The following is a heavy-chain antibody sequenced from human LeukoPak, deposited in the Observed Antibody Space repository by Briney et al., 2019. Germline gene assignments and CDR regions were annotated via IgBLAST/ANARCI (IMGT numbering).Heavy chain of an antibody. J-gene: IGHJ6*02. V-gene: IGHV4-59*08. CDR2: IFYSGSN. Sequence: SEALSLTFTGSGGSISSYYWSWIRPPPGKGVGWIGYIFYSGSNNYNPGLKSRVTISVDTSKNQFSLKLSSVTAADTAVYCCARSTMVRGGGQKYYYYGMDVWGQGTTVTVAS. CDR1: GGSISSYY. CDR3: ARSTMVRGGGQKYYYYGMDV. D-gene: IGHD3-10*01.